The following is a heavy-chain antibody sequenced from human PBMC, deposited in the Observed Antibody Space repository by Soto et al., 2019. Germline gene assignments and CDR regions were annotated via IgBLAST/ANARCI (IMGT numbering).Heavy chain of an antibody. D-gene: IGHD3-9*01. CDR3: AKDRHPDGIWTFDD. CDR1: GFTLSSYT. J-gene: IGHJ4*02. Sequence: GGSLRLSCSASGFTLSSYTMSWVRLTPGKGLQWVSTIFTGGTSTVYADPVRGRFSISRDDSKNTLYLQMDNLRVDDTALYFCAKDRHPDGIWTFDDWGRGTLVTVSS. V-gene: IGHV3-23*01. CDR2: IFTGGTST.